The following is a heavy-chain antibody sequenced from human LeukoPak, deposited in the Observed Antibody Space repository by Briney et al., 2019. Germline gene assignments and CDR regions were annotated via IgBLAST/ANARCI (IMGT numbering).Heavy chain of an antibody. CDR3: AKQYIVTSWYWFGS. V-gene: IGHV3-23*01. Sequence: PGGSLRLSCSASGFTFSSFAMNWVRQAPGKGLEWVSSISPGVEETYYADSVEGRFTISRDNSKNTLSLQMNSLRAEDTAVYYCAKQYIVTSWYWFGSWGQGTLVTVSS. CDR1: GFTFSSFA. CDR2: ISPGVEET. J-gene: IGHJ5*01. D-gene: IGHD4-17*01.